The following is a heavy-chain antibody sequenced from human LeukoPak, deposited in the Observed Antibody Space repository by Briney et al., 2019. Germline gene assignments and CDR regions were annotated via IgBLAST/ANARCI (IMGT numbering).Heavy chain of an antibody. CDR1: GGSINSYY. V-gene: IGHV4-4*07. Sequence: SETLSLTCTVSGGSINSYYWTWIRQPAGKGLEWIGRSYASGSTNYSPSLKSRVTMSVDTSKSQLSLKLSSVTAADTAVYYCARGSSYNWNVFDYWGQGTLVTVSS. CDR2: SYASGST. D-gene: IGHD1-20*01. J-gene: IGHJ4*02. CDR3: ARGSSYNWNVFDY.